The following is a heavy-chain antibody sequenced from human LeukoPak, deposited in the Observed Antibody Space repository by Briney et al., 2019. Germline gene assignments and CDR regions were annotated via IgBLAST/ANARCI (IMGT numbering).Heavy chain of an antibody. CDR1: GFIFSRDS. V-gene: IGHV3-48*01. D-gene: IGHD3-3*01. J-gene: IGHJ3*02. CDR3: AKDLYDFWSGYFGSLGPDAFDI. Sequence: GGSLRLSCAASGFIFSRDSMNWVRKAPGRGLEWISYISRDSDIRYYADSVRGRFHISRDNSKNTLYLQMNSLRAEDTAVYCCAKDLYDFWSGYFGSLGPDAFDIWGQGTMVTVSS. CDR2: ISRDSDIR.